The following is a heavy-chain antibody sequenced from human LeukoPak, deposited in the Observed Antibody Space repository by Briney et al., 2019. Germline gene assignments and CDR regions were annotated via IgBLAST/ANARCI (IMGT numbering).Heavy chain of an antibody. CDR2: IYYSGST. D-gene: IGHD6-13*01. J-gene: IGHJ6*03. CDR3: ARGAKSSSWYYKMYCYYYMDV. V-gene: IGHV4-39*01. Sequence: SETLSLTCSVSGGSISLSYYYWGWIRQPPGKGLEWIGSIYYSGSTYYNPSLKSRVTISVDTSKNQFSLKLSSVTAADTAVYYCARGAKSSSWYYKMYCYYYMDVWGKGTTVTVSS. CDR1: GGSISLSYYY.